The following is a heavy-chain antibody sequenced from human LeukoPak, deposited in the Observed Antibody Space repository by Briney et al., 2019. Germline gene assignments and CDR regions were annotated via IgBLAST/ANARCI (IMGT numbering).Heavy chain of an antibody. CDR2: ISSNGNRA. CDR3: VKGSGSGWYGY. D-gene: IGHD6-19*01. J-gene: IGHJ4*02. Sequence: GGSLRLSCSASGFTFSSYSMHWVRQAPGKGLEYVSAISSNGNRAYYADSVKGRFTISRDNSKNTLYLQMSSLRAEDTAVYYCVKGSGSGWYGYWGQGTLVTVSP. V-gene: IGHV3-64D*08. CDR1: GFTFSSYS.